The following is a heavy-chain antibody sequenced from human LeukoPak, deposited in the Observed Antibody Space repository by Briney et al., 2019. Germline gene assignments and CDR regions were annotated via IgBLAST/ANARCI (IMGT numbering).Heavy chain of an antibody. J-gene: IGHJ4*02. CDR1: RFTFSTYS. CDR2: IKQDGSEK. Sequence: GGSLRLSCAASRFTFSTYSMNWVRQAPGKGLEWVANIKQDGSEKYYVDSVKGRFTISRDNAKNSLYLQMNSLRAEDTAVYYCARVSRGKWELLGAHDYWGQGTLVTVSS. CDR3: ARVSRGKWELLGAHDY. D-gene: IGHD1-26*01. V-gene: IGHV3-7*01.